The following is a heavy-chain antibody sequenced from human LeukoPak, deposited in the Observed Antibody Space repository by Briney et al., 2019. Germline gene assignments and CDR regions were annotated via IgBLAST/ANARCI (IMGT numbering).Heavy chain of an antibody. V-gene: IGHV4-39*07. D-gene: IGHD5-18*01. J-gene: IGHJ6*03. CDR3: ARGGRYRYGYRGYHFYMDI. CDR1: SGSLSTSNYY. CDR2: IFYS. Sequence: PSETLSLTCTVSSGSLSTSNYYWGWVRQPPGTALEWIGNIFYSPSLKSRVTISLDTSRNQFSLKLSSVTAAETAVYYCARGGRYRYGYRGYHFYMDIWGKGTTVTAS.